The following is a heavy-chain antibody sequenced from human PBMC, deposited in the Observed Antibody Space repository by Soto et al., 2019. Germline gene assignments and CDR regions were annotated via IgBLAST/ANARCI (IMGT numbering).Heavy chain of an antibody. CDR3: TTVPPLYCYCYYYDFMDV. V-gene: IGHV3-15*01. J-gene: IGHJ6*03. CDR1: GLSFGNAW. Sequence: GGYLRISCAASGLSFGNAWMSWVRQAPGKGLEWVGRIKSKTDGGTTDYAAPVKGRFTISRDDSKNTLYLQMNSLKTEDTAVYYCTTVPPLYCYCYYYDFMDVCGKGTTVTVSS. CDR2: IKSKTDGGTT. D-gene: IGHD1-26*01.